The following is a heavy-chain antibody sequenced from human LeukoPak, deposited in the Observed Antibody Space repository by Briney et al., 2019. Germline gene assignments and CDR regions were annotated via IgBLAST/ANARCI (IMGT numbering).Heavy chain of an antibody. V-gene: IGHV4-59*12. CDR1: GGSISSYY. CDR3: AREGPDYYDSSGLDY. D-gene: IGHD3-22*01. CDR2: IYYSGST. Sequence: SETLSLTCTVSGGSISSYYWSRIRQPPGKGLEWIGYIYYSGSTNYNPSLKSRVTISVDTSKNQFSLKLSSVTAADTAVYYCAREGPDYYDSSGLDYWGQGTLVTVSS. J-gene: IGHJ4*02.